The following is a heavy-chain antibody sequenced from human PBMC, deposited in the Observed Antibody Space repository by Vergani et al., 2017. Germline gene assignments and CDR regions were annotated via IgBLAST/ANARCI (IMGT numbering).Heavy chain of an antibody. Sequence: QVQLQESGPGLVKPSETLSLTCTVSGGSVSSCSYYWSWIRQPPGKGLEWIGYIYYSGRTNYNPSLKSRVTISVDTSKNQFSLKLTSVTAADTAVYYCARRVAEVPAAIHPCWYFDLWGRGTLVTVSS. CDR2: IYYSGRT. J-gene: IGHJ2*01. D-gene: IGHD2-2*01. CDR3: ARRVAEVPAAIHPCWYFDL. CDR1: GGSVSSCSYY. V-gene: IGHV4-61*01.